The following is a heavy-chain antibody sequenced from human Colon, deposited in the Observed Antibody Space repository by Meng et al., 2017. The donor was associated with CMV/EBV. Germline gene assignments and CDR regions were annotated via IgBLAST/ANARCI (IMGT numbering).Heavy chain of an antibody. Sequence: GGSLRLSCAASGFTFSSYAMSWVRQAPGKGLEWVSVIYSGGSSTYYADSVKGRFTISRDNSKNTLYLQMNSLRAEDTAAYYCAKSRAVGATTPWEYWGQGTLVTVSS. D-gene: IGHD1-26*01. CDR1: GFTFSSYA. V-gene: IGHV3-23*03. CDR2: IYSGGSST. CDR3: AKSRAVGATTPWEY. J-gene: IGHJ4*02.